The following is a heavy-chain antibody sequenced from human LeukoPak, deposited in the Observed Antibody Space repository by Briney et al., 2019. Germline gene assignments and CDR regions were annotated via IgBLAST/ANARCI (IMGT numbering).Heavy chain of an antibody. D-gene: IGHD3-16*01. J-gene: IGHJ6*03. CDR2: INPNSGGT. Sequence: ASVKVSCKASGYTFSDYYIHWVRQAPGQGLEWMGRINPNSGGTNYAQKFQGRVTMTSDTSTTTVYMELSSLRSEDTAVYYCARGRAWGSYYYFYLDVWGKGTTVTISS. CDR1: GYTFSDYY. CDR3: ARGRAWGSYYYFYLDV. V-gene: IGHV1-2*06.